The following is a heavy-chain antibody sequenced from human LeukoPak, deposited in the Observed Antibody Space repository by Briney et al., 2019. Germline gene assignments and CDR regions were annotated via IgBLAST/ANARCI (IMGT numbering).Heavy chain of an antibody. CDR1: AFTFSSYG. J-gene: IGHJ4*02. V-gene: IGHV3-30*18. CDR2: VSYDRSNK. CDR3: AKGIYGDHYFDY. Sequence: GASLRLSCAASAFTFSSYGMHWVRQAPGKGLDWVAVVSYDRSNKYYADSVKGRFTISRDNSKNTVSFQMNSLRAEDTAVFFCAKGIYGDHYFDYWGQGTPVTVSS. D-gene: IGHD4-17*01.